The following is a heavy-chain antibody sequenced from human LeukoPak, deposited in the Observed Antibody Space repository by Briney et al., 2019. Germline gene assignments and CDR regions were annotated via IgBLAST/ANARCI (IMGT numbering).Heavy chain of an antibody. D-gene: IGHD2-2*01. J-gene: IGHJ6*03. CDR1: GGTFSSYA. Sequence: SVKVSCKASGGTFSSYAISWVRQAPGQGLEWMGRIIPILGIANYAQKFQGRVTITADKSTSTAYMELSSLRSEDTAVYYCARERHCSSRACYYYMDVWGKGTTVTVSS. CDR3: ARERHCSSRACYYYMDV. CDR2: IIPILGIA. V-gene: IGHV1-69*04.